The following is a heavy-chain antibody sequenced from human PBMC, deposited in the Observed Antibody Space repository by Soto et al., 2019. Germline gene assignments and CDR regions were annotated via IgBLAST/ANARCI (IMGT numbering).Heavy chain of an antibody. J-gene: IGHJ6*02. Sequence: SETLSLTCTVSGGSISSGDYYWSWIRQPPGKGLEWIGYIYKSGSTYYNPSLKSRITMSVATSKNQFSLKLNSATAADTAVYYCARGCSDTTCPRPYYGMDVWGQGTTVTVS. CDR1: GGSISSGDYY. D-gene: IGHD2-2*01. CDR3: ARGCSDTTCPRPYYGMDV. CDR2: IYKSGST. V-gene: IGHV4-30-4*01.